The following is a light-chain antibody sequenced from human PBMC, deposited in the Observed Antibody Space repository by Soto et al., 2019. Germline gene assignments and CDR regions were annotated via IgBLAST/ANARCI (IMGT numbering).Light chain of an antibody. J-gene: IGLJ1*01. V-gene: IGLV2-23*02. CDR2: EVN. CDR3: CSYVGSSTSYV. CDR1: IVDIWNNIL. Sequence: CVLAQLASVLGCVVASLTISCNGTIVDIWNNILVSWYQQQPGKAPRLMICEVNKWPSGVSIRFSGSKSGNTASLTISGLLAENETDYYCCSYVGSSTSYVFGTGSKFTV.